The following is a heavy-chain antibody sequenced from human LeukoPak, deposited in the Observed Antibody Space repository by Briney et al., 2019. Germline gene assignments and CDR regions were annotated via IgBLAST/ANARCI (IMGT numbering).Heavy chain of an antibody. J-gene: IGHJ5*02. Sequence: ASVKVSCKASGYTFTGHYMHWVRQAPGQGLEFVGWINPKTGGTHCAQNFQGRVTMTRDTSISTAYMELSRLTSDDTAVYYCTRGGRYFMDWFDRWGQGTLVTVSS. V-gene: IGHV1-2*02. CDR1: GYTFTGHY. CDR3: TRGGRYFMDWFDR. CDR2: INPKTGGT. D-gene: IGHD2-21*01.